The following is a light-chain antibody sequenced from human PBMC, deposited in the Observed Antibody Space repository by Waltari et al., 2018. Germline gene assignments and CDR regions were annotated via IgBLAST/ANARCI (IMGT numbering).Light chain of an antibody. J-gene: IGKJ2*01. Sequence: DIQMTQPPSSLSAFVGDRVTITCRASQSITNYLNWYQEKPGKAPKLLIYAASGLQGGVPSRFSGSGSGTDFTLTISSLQAEDFATYYCQQSYSTPYTFGQGTKLEIK. CDR2: AAS. V-gene: IGKV1-39*01. CDR1: QSITNY. CDR3: QQSYSTPYT.